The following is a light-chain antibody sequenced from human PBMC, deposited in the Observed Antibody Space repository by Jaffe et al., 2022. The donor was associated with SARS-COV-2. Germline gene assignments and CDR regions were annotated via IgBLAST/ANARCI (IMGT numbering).Light chain of an antibody. J-gene: IGLJ3*02. CDR2: DNN. V-gene: IGLV1-51*01. CDR3: GTWDTSLSVWV. CDR1: SSNVGNNY. Sequence: QSVLTQPPSVSAAPGQKVTISCSGSSSNVGNNYVSWYQQLPGTAPRLFIYDNNKRPSGIPDRFSASKSGTSATLGITGLQTGDEADYYCGTWDTSLSVWVFGGGTKLTVL.